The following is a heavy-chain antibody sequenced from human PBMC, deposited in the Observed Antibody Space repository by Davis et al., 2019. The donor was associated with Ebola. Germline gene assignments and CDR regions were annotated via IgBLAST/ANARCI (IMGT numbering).Heavy chain of an antibody. Sequence: PGGSLRLSCKDSGNSFTSHWIAWVRQMPGKGLEWMGIIYPDDSDARYSPSFQGQVTISADKSTNTVYLQWSSLKASDTAMYYCARVQNHYDGSGYYDFWGQGTLVTVSS. CDR3: ARVQNHYDGSGYYDF. J-gene: IGHJ4*02. D-gene: IGHD3-22*01. V-gene: IGHV5-51*01. CDR1: GNSFTSHW. CDR2: IYPDDSDA.